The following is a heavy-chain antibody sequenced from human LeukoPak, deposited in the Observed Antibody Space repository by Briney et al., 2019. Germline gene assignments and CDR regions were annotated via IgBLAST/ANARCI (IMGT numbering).Heavy chain of an antibody. J-gene: IGHJ4*02. Sequence: GGSLRLSCAASGFTFSSYYMSWVRQAPGKGLEWVSSISSSSTYMFYADSVRGRFTISRDNAKNSLYLQMNSLRAEDTAVYYCARDRGSGWHTFDYWGQGTLVTVSS. CDR3: ARDRGSGWHTFDY. CDR2: ISSSSTYM. V-gene: IGHV3-21*01. D-gene: IGHD6-19*01. CDR1: GFTFSSYY.